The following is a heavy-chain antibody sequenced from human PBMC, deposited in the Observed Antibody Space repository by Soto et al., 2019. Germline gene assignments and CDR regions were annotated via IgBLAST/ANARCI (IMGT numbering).Heavy chain of an antibody. V-gene: IGHV4-59*12. CDR2: ISYSGST. CDR3: ARGVVGAAGENWFDP. CDR1: GGSISSFY. J-gene: IGHJ5*02. D-gene: IGHD6-13*01. Sequence: ASETLSLTCTVSGGSISSFYWSWIRQPPGKGLEWIGYISYSGSTTYSPSPKSRVTMSTDTSKNQFSLRLTSITTTDTAVYYCARGVVGAAGENWFDPWGQGTLVTVSS.